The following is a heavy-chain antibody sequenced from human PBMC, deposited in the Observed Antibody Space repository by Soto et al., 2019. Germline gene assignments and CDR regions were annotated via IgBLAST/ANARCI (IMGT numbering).Heavy chain of an antibody. CDR1: SGSINSSNW. CDR2: IYHTGNT. Sequence: QVQLQESGPGLVKPSGTLSLTCGVSSGSINSSNWWSWVRQAPGQRLEWIGEIYHTGNTNANWSLKSQVTLSVDRSKNQFSLKLASVTAADTAIYFCAMKGPSDESPFQSGGQGILVTVSS. CDR3: AMKGPSDESPFQS. V-gene: IGHV4-4*02. D-gene: IGHD3-10*01. J-gene: IGHJ4*02.